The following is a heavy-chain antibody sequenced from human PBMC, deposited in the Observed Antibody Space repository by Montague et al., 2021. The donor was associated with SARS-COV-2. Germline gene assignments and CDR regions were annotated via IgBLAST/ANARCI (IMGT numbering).Heavy chain of an antibody. CDR1: GGSFSAYY. CDR2: INHSGST. J-gene: IGHJ6*02. V-gene: IGHV4-34*01. D-gene: IGHD1-26*01. Sequence: SETLSLTCAVYGGSFSAYYWSWIRQPPGKGLEWIGEINHSGSTNYNPSLKSRVTISVDTSKNQFSLKLSSVTAVDTAVYYCARGLGRIEDVWGQGTTVTVSS. CDR3: ARGLGRIEDV.